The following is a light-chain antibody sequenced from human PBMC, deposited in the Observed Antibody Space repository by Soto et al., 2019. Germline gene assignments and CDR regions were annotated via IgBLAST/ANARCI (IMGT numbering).Light chain of an antibody. CDR3: AAWDDSLNGYV. Sequence: QSVLTQPPSASGTPGQRVTISCSGHSSNIGGNTVNWYQQLPGTAPKLLMYSFNERPSGIPDRFSGTKSGTSASLAIRGLQFEDEADYYCAAWDDSLNGYVFGTGTKPTVL. CDR2: SFN. CDR1: SSNIGGNT. V-gene: IGLV1-44*01. J-gene: IGLJ1*01.